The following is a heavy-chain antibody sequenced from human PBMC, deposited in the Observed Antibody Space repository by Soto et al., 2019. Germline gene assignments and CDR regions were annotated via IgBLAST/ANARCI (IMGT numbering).Heavy chain of an antibody. J-gene: IGHJ6*02. D-gene: IGHD2-2*01. Sequence: GASVKVSCKASGYTFTSYGISWVRQAPGRGLEWMGWISAYNGNTNYAQKLQGRVTMTTDTSTSTAYMELRSLRSDDTAVYYCARGRPPRDIVVVPAAIPYYYYYGMDVWGQGTTVTVSS. CDR2: ISAYNGNT. V-gene: IGHV1-18*01. CDR1: GYTFTSYG. CDR3: ARGRPPRDIVVVPAAIPYYYYYGMDV.